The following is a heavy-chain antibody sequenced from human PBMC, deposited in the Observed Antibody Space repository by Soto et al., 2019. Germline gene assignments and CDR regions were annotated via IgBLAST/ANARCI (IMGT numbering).Heavy chain of an antibody. J-gene: IGHJ6*02. CDR1: GDSVSSNSAA. CDR2: TYYRSKWYN. D-gene: IGHD2-8*02. V-gene: IGHV6-1*01. CDR3: ARVGIPGGGYYYGMDV. Sequence: PSQTLSLTCVISGDSVSSNSAAWNWIRQSPSRGLEWLGRTYYRSKWYNDYAVSVKSRITINPDTSKNQFSLQLNSVTPEGTAVYYCARVGIPGGGYYYGMDVWGQGTTVAVSS.